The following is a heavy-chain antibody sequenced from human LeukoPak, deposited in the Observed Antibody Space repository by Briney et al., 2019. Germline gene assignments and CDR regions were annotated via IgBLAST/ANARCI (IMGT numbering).Heavy chain of an antibody. CDR1: GFTFSSYS. CDR3: AREGYSSSWYALDY. D-gene: IGHD6-13*01. CDR2: ISSSSSYI. J-gene: IGHJ4*02. V-gene: IGHV3-21*01. Sequence: GGSLRLSCAAAGFTFSSYSMNWVRQAPGKGLEWVSSISSSSSYIYYADSVKGRFTISRDNAKNSLYLQMNSLRAEDTAVYYCAREGYSSSWYALDYWGQGTLVTVSS.